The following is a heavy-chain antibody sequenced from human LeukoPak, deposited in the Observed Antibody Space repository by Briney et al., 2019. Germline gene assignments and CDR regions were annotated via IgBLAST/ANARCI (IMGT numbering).Heavy chain of an antibody. CDR3: ARAEKRARDPSDY. Sequence: GGSLRLSCAASGFTFSSYAMSWVRQSPGKGLEWVSAISGSGASTNTADSVKGRFTISRDNSKNTLYLQMNSLRAEDTAVYYCARAEKRARDPSDYWGQGALVTVSS. CDR1: GFTFSSYA. CDR2: ISGSGAST. V-gene: IGHV3-23*01. J-gene: IGHJ4*02.